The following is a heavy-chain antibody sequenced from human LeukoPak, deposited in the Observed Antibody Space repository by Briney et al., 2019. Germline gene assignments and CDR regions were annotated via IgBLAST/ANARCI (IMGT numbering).Heavy chain of an antibody. Sequence: VGSLRLSCAASGFTFSRYAMSWVRQAPGKGLKWGSAISGSGGSTYYADSVKGRFTISRDNSKNTLYVQMNSLRAEDTAVYYCSEKPRNYYFDFWGQGTLVTVSS. CDR3: SEKPRNYYFDF. J-gene: IGHJ4*02. V-gene: IGHV3-23*01. CDR1: GFTFSRYA. D-gene: IGHD1-14*01. CDR2: ISGSGGST.